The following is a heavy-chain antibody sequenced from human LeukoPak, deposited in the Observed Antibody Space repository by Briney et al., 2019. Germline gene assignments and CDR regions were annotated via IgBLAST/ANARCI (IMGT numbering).Heavy chain of an antibody. J-gene: IGHJ4*02. CDR1: GGTFSSYA. CDR2: IIPIFGTA. Sequence: SVKVSCKASGGTFSSYAISWVRQAPGQGLEWMGRIIPIFGTANYAQKFQGRVTMTTDESTSTAYMELSSLRSEDTAVYYCAGGVVDTAMVSWGQGTLVTVSS. CDR3: AGGVVDTAMVS. V-gene: IGHV1-69*05. D-gene: IGHD5-18*01.